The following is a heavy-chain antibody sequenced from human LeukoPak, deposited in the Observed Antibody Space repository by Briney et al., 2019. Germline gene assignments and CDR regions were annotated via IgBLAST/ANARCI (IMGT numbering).Heavy chain of an antibody. CDR1: GGSFSGYY. CDR3: ARLRLRLGAFDI. V-gene: IGHV4-34*01. D-gene: IGHD3-16*01. J-gene: IGHJ3*02. Sequence: SETLSLTCAVYGGSFSGYYWSWIRQPPGKGLEWIGEINHSGSTNYNPSLKSRVTISVDTSKNQFSLKLSSVTAADTAVYYCARLRLRLGAFDIWGQGTMVTVSS. CDR2: INHSGST.